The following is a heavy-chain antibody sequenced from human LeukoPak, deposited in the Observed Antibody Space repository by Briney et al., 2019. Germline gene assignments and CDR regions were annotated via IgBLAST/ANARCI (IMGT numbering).Heavy chain of an antibody. CDR3: ARALRDGSKSRWPWFDP. J-gene: IGHJ5*02. V-gene: IGHV4-59*01. CDR2: IYYSGST. CDR1: GGSISSYY. Sequence: SETLSLTCTVSGGSISSYYWSWIRQPPGKGLEWIGYIYYSGSTNYNPSLKSRVTISVDTSKNQFSLKLSSVTAADTAVYYCARALRDGSKSRWPWFDPWGQGTLVTVSS. D-gene: IGHD5-24*01.